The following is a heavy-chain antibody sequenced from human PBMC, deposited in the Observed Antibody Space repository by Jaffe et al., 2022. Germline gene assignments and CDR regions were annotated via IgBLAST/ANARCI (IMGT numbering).Heavy chain of an antibody. CDR1: GGTFSSYA. D-gene: IGHD3-10*01. CDR3: AREESRKNLWFGEKSAFDI. Sequence: QVQLVQSGAEVKKPGSSVKVSCKASGGTFSSYAISWVRQAPGQGLEWMGGIIPIFGTANYAQKFQGRVTITTDESTSTAYMELSSLRSEDTAVYYCAREESRKNLWFGEKSAFDIWGQGTMVTVSS. J-gene: IGHJ3*02. V-gene: IGHV1-69*05. CDR2: IIPIFGTA.